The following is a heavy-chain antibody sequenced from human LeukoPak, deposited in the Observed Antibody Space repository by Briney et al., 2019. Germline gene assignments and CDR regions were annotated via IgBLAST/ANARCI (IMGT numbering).Heavy chain of an antibody. Sequence: ASVKVSCKASGYTFTSYYMHWVRQAPGQGLEWVGIINPSGGSTSYAQKFQGRVTMTRDTSTSTVYMELSSLRSEDTAVYYCARDQFTVAGTYYFDYWGQGTLVTVSS. CDR1: GYTFTSYY. CDR2: INPSGGST. J-gene: IGHJ4*02. D-gene: IGHD6-19*01. CDR3: ARDQFTVAGTYYFDY. V-gene: IGHV1-46*01.